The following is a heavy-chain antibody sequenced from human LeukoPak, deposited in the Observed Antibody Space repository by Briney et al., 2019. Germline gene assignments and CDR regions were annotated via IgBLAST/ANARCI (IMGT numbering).Heavy chain of an antibody. J-gene: IGHJ3*02. V-gene: IGHV3-30-3*01. CDR3: ARVRELFEYAFDI. CDR1: GFTFSSYA. D-gene: IGHD1-26*01. CDR2: ISYDGSNK. Sequence: PGRFLRLSCAASGFTFSSYAMHWVRQAPGKGLEWVAVISYDGSNKYYADSVKGRFTISRDNSKNTLYLQMNSLRAEDTAVYYCARVRELFEYAFDIWGQGTMVTVSS.